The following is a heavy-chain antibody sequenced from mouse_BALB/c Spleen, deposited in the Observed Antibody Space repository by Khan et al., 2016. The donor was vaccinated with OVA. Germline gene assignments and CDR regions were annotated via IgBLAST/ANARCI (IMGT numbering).Heavy chain of an antibody. V-gene: IGHV1S136*01. D-gene: IGHD4-1*01. Sequence: VQLKESGPELVKPGTSVKMSCKASGYRFTSYLIHWVKQKPGQGLEWIGYINPYNGATKYDEKFKGKATLTSDKSSNTAYMELSSLTSEDSAVYCCARGNWQSYYFDYWGQGTTLTVSS. J-gene: IGHJ2*01. CDR2: INPYNGAT. CDR1: GYRFTSYL. CDR3: ARGNWQSYYFDY.